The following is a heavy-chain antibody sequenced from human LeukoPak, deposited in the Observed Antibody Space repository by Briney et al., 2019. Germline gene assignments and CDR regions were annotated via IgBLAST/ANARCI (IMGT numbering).Heavy chain of an antibody. Sequence: SETLSLTCTVSGGSISSSSYYWGWIRQPPGKGLEWIGSIYYSGSTYYNPSLKSRVTISVDTSKNQFSLKLSSVTAADTAVYYCASGGNMDVWGQGTTVTVSS. CDR3: ASGGNMDV. CDR2: IYYSGST. CDR1: GGSISSSSYY. J-gene: IGHJ6*02. D-gene: IGHD3-16*01. V-gene: IGHV4-39*01.